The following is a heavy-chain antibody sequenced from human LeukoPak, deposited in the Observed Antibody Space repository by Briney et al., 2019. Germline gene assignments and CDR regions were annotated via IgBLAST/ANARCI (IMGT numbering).Heavy chain of an antibody. CDR3: ATYDSSGYSLLSAFDI. CDR1: GYIFTSYW. Sequence: GASLMISCKGSGYIFTSYWIGWVRQLPGKGLEWMGIIYPGDSDTRYSPSFQGQVTISADKSISTAYLQWSSLKASDTAMYYCATYDSSGYSLLSAFDIWGQGTMVTVSS. D-gene: IGHD3-22*01. V-gene: IGHV5-51*01. J-gene: IGHJ3*02. CDR2: IYPGDSDT.